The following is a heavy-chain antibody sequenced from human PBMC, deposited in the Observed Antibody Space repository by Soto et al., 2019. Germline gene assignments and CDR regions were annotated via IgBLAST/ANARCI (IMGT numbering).Heavy chain of an antibody. V-gene: IGHV1-8*01. CDR2: MNPNSGNT. J-gene: IGHJ6*02. CDR1: GYTFTSYD. D-gene: IGHD3-3*01. Sequence: QVQLVQSGAEVKKPGASVKVSCKASGYTFTSYDINWVRQATGQGLEWMGWMNPNSGNTGYAQKFQGRVTMTRNTSMSTAYRELSSLRSEDTAVYYCARGSGDTIFGVVIRLGGMDVWGQGTTVTVSS. CDR3: ARGSGDTIFGVVIRLGGMDV.